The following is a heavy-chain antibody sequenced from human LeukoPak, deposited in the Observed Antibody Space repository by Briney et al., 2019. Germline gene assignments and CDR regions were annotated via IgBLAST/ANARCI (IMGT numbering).Heavy chain of an antibody. CDR1: GYTFTNYG. V-gene: IGHV1-18*01. D-gene: IGHD2-15*01. Sequence: ASVKVSCKASGYTFTNYGFSWVRQAPGQGLEWMGWISGYNGNTHYAQKFQDRVTMTTDTSTSTAYMELRSLRSDDTAVYYCARDGPYCSGGSCYDPGDYWGQGTLVTVSS. CDR2: ISGYNGNT. J-gene: IGHJ4*02. CDR3: ARDGPYCSGGSCYDPGDY.